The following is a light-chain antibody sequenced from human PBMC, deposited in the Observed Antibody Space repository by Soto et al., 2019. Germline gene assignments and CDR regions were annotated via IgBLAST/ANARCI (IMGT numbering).Light chain of an antibody. CDR3: QQRSSWPLT. CDR2: DAS. CDR1: QSVSSY. V-gene: IGKV3-11*01. Sequence: EIVLTQSPATLSLSPGERATLSCRASQSVSSYLAWYQQKPGQTPRLLIYDASNRATGIPGRFSVSGSWTDFSLAISSLVTEDFAVYYCQQRSSWPLTFGGGTKVEIK. J-gene: IGKJ4*01.